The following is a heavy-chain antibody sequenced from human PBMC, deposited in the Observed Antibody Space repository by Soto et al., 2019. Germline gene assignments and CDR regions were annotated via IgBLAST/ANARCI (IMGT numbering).Heavy chain of an antibody. Sequence: QVQLQESGPGLVKPSQTLSLTCTVSGGSISSGDYYWSWIRQPPGKGLEWIGYIYYSGSTYYNPSLKSRVNISGDQSKNQFPLKVSSFTSGGTGVYYCALLGGNSVYFDYWGQGTLVTVSS. D-gene: IGHD2-21*02. J-gene: IGHJ4*02. CDR1: GGSISSGDYY. CDR2: IYYSGST. V-gene: IGHV4-30-4*01. CDR3: ALLGGNSVYFDY.